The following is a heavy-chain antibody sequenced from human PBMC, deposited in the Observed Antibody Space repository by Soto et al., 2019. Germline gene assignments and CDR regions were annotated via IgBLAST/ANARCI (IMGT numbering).Heavy chain of an antibody. CDR2: IYWNDDN. CDR3: ARGSGWLFDY. V-gene: IGHV2-5*01. Sequence: QITLKESGPTLVKPTQTLTLTCTFSGFSLSSHAVGVGWFRQPPGKALEWLALIYWNDDNHYSPSLKTRLTVSKDTSTNQAVLTMTNMDPVDTATYHCARGSGWLFDYWGQGIFVTVSS. J-gene: IGHJ4*02. D-gene: IGHD6-19*01. CDR1: GFSLSSHAVG.